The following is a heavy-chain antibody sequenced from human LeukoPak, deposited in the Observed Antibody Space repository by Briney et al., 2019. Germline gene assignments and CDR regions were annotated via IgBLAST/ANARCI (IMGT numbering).Heavy chain of an antibody. CDR2: IYSAGTS. D-gene: IGHD3-10*01. CDR1: GFSVSAIY. V-gene: IGHV3-53*01. Sequence: GGSLRLSCTVSGFSVSAIYLSWVRQVPGKGLQWVSGIYSAGTSFHAESLEGRFTVSRDFSKNILYLQMNSLRAEGTGVYYCVKVKEVGRAPYDYWGQGTPVTVSS. J-gene: IGHJ4*02. CDR3: VKVKEVGRAPYDY.